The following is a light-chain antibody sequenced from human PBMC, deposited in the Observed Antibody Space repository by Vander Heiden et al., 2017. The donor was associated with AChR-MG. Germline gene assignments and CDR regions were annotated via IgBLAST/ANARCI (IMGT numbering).Light chain of an antibody. V-gene: IGLV1-51*02. CDR2: ENN. Sequence: QSVLTQPPSVSAAPRQTVTISCSGSFSNVGNNYVSWYQHLPGTAPRLLIYENNKRPSGIPDRFSGSRSGTSATLGIIGLQTGDEADYYCGAWDSALSAGVFGGGTKVTVL. CDR3: GAWDSALSAGV. CDR1: FSNVGNNY. J-gene: IGLJ3*02.